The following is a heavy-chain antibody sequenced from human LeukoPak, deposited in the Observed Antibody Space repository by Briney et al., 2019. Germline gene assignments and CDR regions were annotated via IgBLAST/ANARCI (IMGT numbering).Heavy chain of an antibody. CDR2: IYTSGST. V-gene: IGHV4-4*07. Sequence: SETLSLTCTVPGGSISSYSWSWIRQPAGKGLEWIGRIYTSGSTNYNPSLKSRVTMSVDTSKNQFSLKLSSVTAADTAVYYCARAGLVGYCSSTSCYNWFDPWGQGTLVTVSS. CDR3: ARAGLVGYCSSTSCYNWFDP. D-gene: IGHD2-2*03. CDR1: GGSISSYS. J-gene: IGHJ5*02.